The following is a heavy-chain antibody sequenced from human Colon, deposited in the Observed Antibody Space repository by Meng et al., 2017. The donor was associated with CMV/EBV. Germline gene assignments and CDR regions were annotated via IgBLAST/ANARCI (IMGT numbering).Heavy chain of an antibody. J-gene: IGHJ4*02. CDR3: ARYPFQAHLLDDFLDS. V-gene: IGHV3-7*01. CDR1: GFTFSNYA. Sequence: GGSLRLSCAASGFTFSNYAMSWVSQAPGKGLEWVANIKQNGRETSYVDSVKGRFTIARDDAKNSLYLQMDSLRPEDTAVYYCARYPFQAHLLDDFLDSWGQGTLVTVSS. CDR2: IKQNGRET. D-gene: IGHD3-3*01.